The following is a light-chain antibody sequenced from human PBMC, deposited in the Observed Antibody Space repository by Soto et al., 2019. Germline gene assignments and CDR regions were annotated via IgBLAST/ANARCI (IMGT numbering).Light chain of an antibody. CDR2: LNSDGSH. J-gene: IGLJ2*01. CDR1: SGYSSYA. V-gene: IGLV4-69*01. Sequence: QPVLTQSPSASASLGASVKLTCSRSSGYSSYAIAWHQQQPEKGPRYLMKLNSDGSHSKGDGIPDRFSGSSSGAERYLTISSLQSEDEADYYCQTWGSGIRVVFGGGTKVTVL. CDR3: QTWGSGIRVV.